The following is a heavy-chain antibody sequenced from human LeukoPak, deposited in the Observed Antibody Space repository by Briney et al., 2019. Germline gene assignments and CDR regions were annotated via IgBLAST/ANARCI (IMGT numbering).Heavy chain of an antibody. V-gene: IGHV3-23*01. CDR2: INNGAGDT. CDR3: ARSGLATCHY. D-gene: IGHD3-10*01. CDR1: GSIFTDYA. J-gene: IGHJ4*02. Sequence: PGGSLRLSCQASGSIFTDYAMSWVRQAPGKGLEWVSSINNGAGDTFFADSVKGRFTISRDDSRGMVYLQMNSLTAEDTAVYYCARSGLATCHYWGQGTLVTVSS.